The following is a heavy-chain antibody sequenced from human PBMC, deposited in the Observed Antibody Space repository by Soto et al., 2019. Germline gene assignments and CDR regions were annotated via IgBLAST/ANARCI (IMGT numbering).Heavy chain of an antibody. CDR1: GYTFSDYN. Sequence: QVQLVQSEAEVKKPGASVRVSCKSSGYTFSDYNVHWVRQAPGQGLEWLGWIFPQSGATKYAQRLQGRVTMTRDTSISAVYMEVSGLRSDDTAAYYCARESSTWNQSCSRTTCALDQWGQGTLVIVSS. J-gene: IGHJ4*02. V-gene: IGHV1-2*02. D-gene: IGHD2-2*01. CDR2: IFPQSGAT. CDR3: ARESSTWNQSCSRTTCALDQ.